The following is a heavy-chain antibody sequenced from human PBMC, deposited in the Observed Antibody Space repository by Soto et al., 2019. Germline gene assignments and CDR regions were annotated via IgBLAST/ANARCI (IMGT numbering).Heavy chain of an antibody. J-gene: IGHJ6*02. D-gene: IGHD2-2*01. Sequence: QVQLVQSGAEVKKPGASVKVSCKASGYTFTSYYMHWVRQAPGQGLEWMGIINPSGGSTSYAQKFQGRVTMTRDTSTSTVYMELSSLRSEDTAVYYCARSCVGYCSSTSCRQYYYYGMDVWGQGTTVTVSS. V-gene: IGHV1-46*01. CDR2: INPSGGST. CDR3: ARSCVGYCSSTSCRQYYYYGMDV. CDR1: GYTFTSYY.